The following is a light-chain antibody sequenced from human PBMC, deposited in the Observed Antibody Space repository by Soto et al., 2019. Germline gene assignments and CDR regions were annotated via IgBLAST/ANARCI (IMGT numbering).Light chain of an antibody. CDR1: QSVSSTF. Sequence: EIVLTQSPATLSLSPGERATLSCRASQSVSSTFLTWYQQKPGQAPRLLIYGASTRATDIPARFSGSGSGTEFTLTISSLQSEDFAVYYCQQRSNWPLTFGQGTRLEIK. CDR2: GAS. J-gene: IGKJ5*01. CDR3: QQRSNWPLT. V-gene: IGKV3D-20*02.